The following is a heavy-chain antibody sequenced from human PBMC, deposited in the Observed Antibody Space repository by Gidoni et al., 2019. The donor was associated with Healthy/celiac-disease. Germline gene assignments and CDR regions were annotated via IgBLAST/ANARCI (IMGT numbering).Heavy chain of an antibody. CDR2: IYTSGST. D-gene: IGHD2-2*01. CDR3: AREGLYCSSTSCYNNWFDP. Sequence: QVKLQESGPGLVKPSETLSLPGTVSGGPISSYYWSWIRQPAGKGLEWIGRIYTSGSTNYNPSLKSRVTMSVDTSKNQFSLKLSSVTAADTAVYYCAREGLYCSSTSCYNNWFDPWGQGTLVTVSS. J-gene: IGHJ5*02. CDR1: GGPISSYY. V-gene: IGHV4-4*07.